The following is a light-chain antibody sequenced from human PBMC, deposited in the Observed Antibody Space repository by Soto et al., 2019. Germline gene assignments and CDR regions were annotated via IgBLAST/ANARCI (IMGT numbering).Light chain of an antibody. CDR3: QQYGSSRVT. J-gene: IGKJ2*01. V-gene: IGKV3-20*01. CDR2: GAS. CDR1: QSVSSSY. Sequence: EIVLTQSPGTLSLSPGERATLSCRASQSVSSSYLAWYQQKPGQAPRLLIYGASSRATGIPDRFSGSGSGTHFTLTISRLEPEDFAVYYCQQYGSSRVTFGQGTKLEIK.